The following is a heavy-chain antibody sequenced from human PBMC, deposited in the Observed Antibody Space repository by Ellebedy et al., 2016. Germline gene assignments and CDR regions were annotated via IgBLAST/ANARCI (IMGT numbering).Heavy chain of an antibody. CDR1: GYTFTSYG. CDR2: ISAYNGNT. D-gene: IGHD2-2*01. J-gene: IGHJ4*02. V-gene: IGHV1-18*01. Sequence: ASVKVSCXASGYTFTSYGISWVRQAPGQGLEWMGWISAYNGNTNYAQKLQGRVTMTTDTSTSTAYMELRSLRSDDTAVYYCARDGEGYCSSTSCPLDYWGQGTLVTVSS. CDR3: ARDGEGYCSSTSCPLDY.